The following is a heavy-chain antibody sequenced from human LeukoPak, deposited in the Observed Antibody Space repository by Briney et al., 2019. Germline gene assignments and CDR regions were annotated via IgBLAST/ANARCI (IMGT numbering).Heavy chain of an antibody. CDR1: GGSFSGYY. V-gene: IGHV4-34*01. CDR3: VRMNVVVPAAIRGGYFDY. J-gene: IGHJ4*02. Sequence: SETLSLTCAVYGGSFSGYYWSWIRQPPGKGLEWIGEINHSGSTNYNPSLKSRVTISVDTSKNQFSLKLSSVTAADTAVYYCVRMNVVVPAAIRGGYFDYWGQGTLVTVSS. D-gene: IGHD2-2*02. CDR2: INHSGST.